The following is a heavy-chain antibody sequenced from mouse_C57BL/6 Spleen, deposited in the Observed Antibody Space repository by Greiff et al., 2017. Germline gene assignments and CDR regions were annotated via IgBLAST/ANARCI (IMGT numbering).Heavy chain of an antibody. V-gene: IGHV1-5*01. J-gene: IGHJ2*01. CDR2: IYPGNSDT. CDR3: TRANWDHYFDY. D-gene: IGHD4-1*01. CDR1: GYTFTSYW. Sequence: EVQLQQSGTVLARPGASVKMSCKTSGYTFTSYWMHWVKQRPGQGLEWRGAIYPGNSDTSYNQKFKGKAKLTAVTSASTAYMELSSLTNEDSAVYYCTRANWDHYFDYWGQGTTLTVSS.